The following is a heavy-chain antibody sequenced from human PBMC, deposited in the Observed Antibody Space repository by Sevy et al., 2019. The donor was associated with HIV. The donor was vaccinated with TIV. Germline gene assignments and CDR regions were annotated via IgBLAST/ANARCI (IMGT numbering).Heavy chain of an antibody. D-gene: IGHD3-22*01. V-gene: IGHV1-24*01. CDR1: GSTLTRLA. J-gene: IGHJ4*02. CDR2: FDPEDGET. CDR3: ATTKDYYDSSGSPFDD. Sequence: ASVKVSCKVSGSTLTRLAIHWVRQAPVKGPEWMGSFDPEDGETIYSQKFQGRVTMTEDTSTDTGYMELSSLRSEDTAVYYCATTKDYYDSSGSPFDDWGQGTLVTVSS.